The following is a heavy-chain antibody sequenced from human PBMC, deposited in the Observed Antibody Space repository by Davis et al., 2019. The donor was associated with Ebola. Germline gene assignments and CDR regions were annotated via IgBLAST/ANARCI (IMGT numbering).Heavy chain of an antibody. Sequence: SETLSLTCAVYGGSFSSYYWSWIRQPPGKGLEWIGCIYYNVNTNYNPSLKSRVTISVDTSKNQFSLKLSSVTAADTAVYYCARIGDHSTVNRYYYYGMDVWGQGTTVTVSS. CDR1: GGSFSSYY. CDR2: IYYNVNT. J-gene: IGHJ6*02. V-gene: IGHV4-59*12. D-gene: IGHD4-11*01. CDR3: ARIGDHSTVNRYYYYGMDV.